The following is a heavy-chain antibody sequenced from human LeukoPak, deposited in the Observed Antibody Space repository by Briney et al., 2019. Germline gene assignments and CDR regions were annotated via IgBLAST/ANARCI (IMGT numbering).Heavy chain of an antibody. Sequence: GASVKVSCKASGGTFSSYAISWMRQAPGQGLEWMGGIIPIFGTANYAQKFQGRVTITADESTSTDYMELSSLRSEDTAVYYCARGISPRHMDVWGKGTTVTVSS. CDR1: GGTFSSYA. J-gene: IGHJ6*03. D-gene: IGHD2-15*01. CDR3: ARGISPRHMDV. CDR2: IIPIFGTA. V-gene: IGHV1-69*13.